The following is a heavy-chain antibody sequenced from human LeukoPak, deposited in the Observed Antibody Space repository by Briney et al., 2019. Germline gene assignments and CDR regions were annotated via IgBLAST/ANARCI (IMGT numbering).Heavy chain of an antibody. Sequence: GSLRLSCAGSGFSFSSYAMSWVRQAPGKGLEWLSGISGNGASPYYPDSVKGRFSISRDNSKNTLFLQVNSLRAEDTAVYYCAKDSASTTITTQDFWGQGTLVTVSS. CDR2: ISGNGASP. D-gene: IGHD4-11*01. CDR1: GFSFSSYA. V-gene: IGHV3-23*01. CDR3: AKDSASTTITTQDF. J-gene: IGHJ4*02.